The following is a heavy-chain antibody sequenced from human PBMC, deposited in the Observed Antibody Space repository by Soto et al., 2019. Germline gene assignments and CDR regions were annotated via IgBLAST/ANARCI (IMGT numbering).Heavy chain of an antibody. D-gene: IGHD6-19*01. V-gene: IGHV3-23*01. CDR3: AKVGGGGSSGWLDY. Sequence: EVQLLESGGGLVQPGGSLRLSCAASGFTFSSYAMSWVRQAPGKGLEWVSAISGSGGSTYYADSVKGRFTNSRDNSKNTLYLQMTSLRAEDTAVYYCAKVGGGGSSGWLDYWGQGTLVTVSS. J-gene: IGHJ4*02. CDR1: GFTFSSYA. CDR2: ISGSGGST.